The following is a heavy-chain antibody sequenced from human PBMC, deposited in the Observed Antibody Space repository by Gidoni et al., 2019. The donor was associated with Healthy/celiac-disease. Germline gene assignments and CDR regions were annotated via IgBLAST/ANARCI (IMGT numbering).Heavy chain of an antibody. CDR2: IYYRGST. D-gene: IGHD3-22*01. CDR1: GGSLSSGGYY. V-gene: IGHV4-31*03. J-gene: IGHJ4*02. Sequence: QVQLQESGPGLVTPSQTLSLPCTVSGGSLSSGGYYWSWIRKHPGKPLEWIGYIYYRGSTYYNPSLKSRVTISVDTSKNQFSLKLSSVTAADTAVYYCARAPVHYYDMSENGDWGQGTLVTVSS. CDR3: ARAPVHYYDMSENGD.